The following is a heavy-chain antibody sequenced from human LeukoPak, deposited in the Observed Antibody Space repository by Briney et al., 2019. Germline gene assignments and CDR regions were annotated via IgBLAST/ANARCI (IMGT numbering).Heavy chain of an antibody. V-gene: IGHV3-48*01. CDR1: GFIFSSYS. J-gene: IGHJ6*03. CDR3: AKGPYYYMDV. Sequence: PGGSLRLSCAASGFIFSSYSMNWVRQAPGKGLEWVSYISSSRSTIYYADSVKGRFTISRDNSKNTVSLQMNSLRGEDTAVYYCAKGPYYYMDVWGKGTTVTVS. CDR2: ISSSRSTI.